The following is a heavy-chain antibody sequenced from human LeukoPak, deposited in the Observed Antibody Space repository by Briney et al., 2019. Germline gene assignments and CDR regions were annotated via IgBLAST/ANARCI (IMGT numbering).Heavy chain of an antibody. Sequence: GGSLRLSCAASGFTFSSYSMNWVRQAPGKGLEWVSYISSSSSTIYYADSVQGRFTISRDNAKNSLYLQMNSLRAEDTAVYYCARASGGYRNRDAFDIWGQGTMVTVSS. CDR1: GFTFSSYS. CDR3: ARASGGYRNRDAFDI. CDR2: ISSSSSTI. J-gene: IGHJ3*02. D-gene: IGHD3-22*01. V-gene: IGHV3-48*01.